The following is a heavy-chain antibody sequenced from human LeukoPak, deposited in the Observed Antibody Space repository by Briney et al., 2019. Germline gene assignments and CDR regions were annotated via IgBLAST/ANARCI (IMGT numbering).Heavy chain of an antibody. Sequence: PSETLSLTCTVSGGSISIDTYYWRWIRQPAGKGLEWIGRIYASGNTNYNPSLKSRVTISVDTSKNQFSLKLSSVTAADSAVYYCARDWGYCSGGSCHFPIDYWGQGTLVTVSS. CDR2: IYASGNT. V-gene: IGHV4-61*02. J-gene: IGHJ4*02. D-gene: IGHD2-15*01. CDR1: GGSISIDTYY. CDR3: ARDWGYCSGGSCHFPIDY.